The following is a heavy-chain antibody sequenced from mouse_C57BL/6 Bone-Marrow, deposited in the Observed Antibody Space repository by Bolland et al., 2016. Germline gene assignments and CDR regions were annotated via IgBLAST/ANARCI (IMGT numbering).Heavy chain of an antibody. CDR2: YPGSGNTY. V-gene: IGHV1-77*01. J-gene: IGHJ3*01. CDR3: RCGGAY. Sequence: WIGEIYPGSGNTYYNEKFKGKATLTADTSSSTAYMQLSSLTSEDSAVYFCARCGGAYWGQGTLV.